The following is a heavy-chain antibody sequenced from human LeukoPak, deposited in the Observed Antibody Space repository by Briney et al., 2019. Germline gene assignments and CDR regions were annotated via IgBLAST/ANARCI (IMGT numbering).Heavy chain of an antibody. Sequence: GRSLRLSCAASGFTFDDYAMHWVRQAPGKGLEWVSGISRNSGSIGYADSVKGRFTISRDNAKNSLYLQMNSLRAEDTALYYCAKDISGVLDYWGQGTLVTVSS. J-gene: IGHJ4*02. CDR1: GFTFDDYA. CDR3: AKDISGVLDY. CDR2: ISRNSGSI. D-gene: IGHD3-10*01. V-gene: IGHV3-9*01.